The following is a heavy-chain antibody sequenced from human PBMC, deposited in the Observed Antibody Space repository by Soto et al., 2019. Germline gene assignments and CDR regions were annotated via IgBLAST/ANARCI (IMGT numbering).Heavy chain of an antibody. V-gene: IGHV3-30*18. D-gene: IGHD3-10*01. Sequence: VGSLRLSCAAAGFTFSSYGMHLVRQAPGKGLEWVAVISYDGSNKYYADSVKGRFTISRDNSKNTLYLQMNSLRAEDTAVYYCAKVKGLWFGEQYGMDVWGQGTTVTV. CDR1: GFTFSSYG. CDR3: AKVKGLWFGEQYGMDV. CDR2: ISYDGSNK. J-gene: IGHJ6*02.